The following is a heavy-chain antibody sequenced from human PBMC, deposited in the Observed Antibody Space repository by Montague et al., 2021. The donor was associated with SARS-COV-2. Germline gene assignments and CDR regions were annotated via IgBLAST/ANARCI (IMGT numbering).Heavy chain of an antibody. J-gene: IGHJ5*01. D-gene: IGHD3-10*01. CDR3: ARAVSVRRAVNWFDS. CDR2: IYYSGGI. CDR1: GGSMSDHY. V-gene: IGHV4-59*11. Sequence: SETLSLTCTVSGGSMSDHYWAWIRQPPGKGLEWLAYIYYSGGIXSXASXXXRVSMSVDTSKNQFSLKLTSVTAADTAVYYCARAVSVRRAVNWFDSWGQGTLVTVSS.